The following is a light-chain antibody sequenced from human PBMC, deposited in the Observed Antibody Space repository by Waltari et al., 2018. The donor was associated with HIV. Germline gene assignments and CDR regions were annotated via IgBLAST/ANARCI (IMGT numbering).Light chain of an antibody. CDR2: CAS. CDR1: QSVSYTSNNKNY. V-gene: IGKV4-1*01. J-gene: IGKJ4*01. CDR3: QQYYTTPLT. Sequence: DIVMTQSPDSLAVSLGERATINCKSSQSVSYTSNNKNYLAWYQQKPGQPPKLLIYCASTRESGVPDRFSGSGSWTDFTLTITSLQAEDVAVYYCQQYYTTPLTFGGGTKVEIK.